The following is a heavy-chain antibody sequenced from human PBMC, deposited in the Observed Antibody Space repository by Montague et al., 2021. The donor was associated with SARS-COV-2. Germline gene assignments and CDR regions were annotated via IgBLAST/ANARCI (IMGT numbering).Heavy chain of an antibody. V-gene: IGHV4-39*02. CDR2: IHYIGNT. J-gene: IGHJ6*02. CDR3: ARVRAVPAAMRIFSLGRSYYGMDV. CDR1: GASISRSDYY. D-gene: IGHD2-2*01. Sequence: SETLSLTCNVSGASISRSDYYWAWIRQPPGKGLELIGSIHYIGNTYYNPSLESRVTISVDTSENQFSLKLSSVTAADTAVHYCARVRAVPAAMRIFSLGRSYYGMDVWGQGTTVTVSS.